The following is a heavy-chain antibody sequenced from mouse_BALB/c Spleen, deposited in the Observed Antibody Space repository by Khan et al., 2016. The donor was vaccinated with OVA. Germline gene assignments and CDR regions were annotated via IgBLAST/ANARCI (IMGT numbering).Heavy chain of an antibody. CDR3: ARDYWVDY. CDR2: ISSGDST. J-gene: IGHJ3*01. CDR1: GFTFSNYA. V-gene: IGHV5-6-5*01. Sequence: EVELVESGGGLVKPGGSLKLSCAASGFTFSNYAMSWVRQSPEKRLEWVASISSGDSTYYLDSVKGRFTISRDNARNILYLQMSSLRSEDTAMYYCARDYWVDYWGQGTMVTVSA.